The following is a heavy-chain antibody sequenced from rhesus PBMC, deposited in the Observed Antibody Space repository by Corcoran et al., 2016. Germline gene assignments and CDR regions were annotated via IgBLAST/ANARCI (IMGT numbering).Heavy chain of an antibody. CDR3: ARNYGTFFDH. D-gene: IGHD4-29*01. Sequence: QLQLQESGPGLVTPSETLSLTCAVSGGSFSGHYWSWIRPPPGKGREWNGRMAGSGGRTDCNPSLKSRVTIATDTSKNQLSLNLNSVTAADTTVYFCARNYGTFFDHWGQGVLVTISS. CDR2: MAGSGGRT. CDR1: GGSFSGHY. V-gene: IGHV4-173*01. J-gene: IGHJ4*01.